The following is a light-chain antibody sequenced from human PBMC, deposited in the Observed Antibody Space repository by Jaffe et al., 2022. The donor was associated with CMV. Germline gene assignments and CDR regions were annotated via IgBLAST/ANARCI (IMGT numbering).Light chain of an antibody. CDR1: ESVSRK. CDR3: QQYYNWPPWT. J-gene: IGKJ1*01. V-gene: IGKV3-15*01. Sequence: ETVMTQSPATLAVSPGERATLSCRASESVSRKLAWYQQKPGQAPRLLIYDVSARATDTPARFSGSGSGTEFTLTISSLQSEDFAVYYCQQYYNWPPWTFGQGTKVEIK. CDR2: DVS.